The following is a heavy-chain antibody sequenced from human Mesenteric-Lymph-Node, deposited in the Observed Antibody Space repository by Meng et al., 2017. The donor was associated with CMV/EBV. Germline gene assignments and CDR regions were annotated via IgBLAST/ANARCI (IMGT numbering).Heavy chain of an antibody. CDR3: ATDPHDFWSGKNWFDP. CDR1: GIIFSRYG. V-gene: IGHV3-30*12. D-gene: IGHD3-3*01. Sequence: GGSLRLSCTATGIIFSRYGMHWVRQAPGKGLQWVATLPYDGSGIHYADSVKGRFTISRDNSKNTLYLQMNSLRAEDTAVYYCATDPHDFWSGKNWFDPWGQGTLVTVSS. J-gene: IGHJ5*02. CDR2: LPYDGSGI.